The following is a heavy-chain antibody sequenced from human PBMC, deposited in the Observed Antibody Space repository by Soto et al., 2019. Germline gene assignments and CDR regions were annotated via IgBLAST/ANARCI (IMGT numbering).Heavy chain of an antibody. CDR1: GYTFTSYG. J-gene: IGHJ6*02. CDR2: ISAYNGNT. Sequence: QVQLVQSGAEVKKPWASVKVSSKASGYTFTSYGISWVRQAPGQGLEWMGWISAYNGNTNYAQKLQGRVTMTTDTSTSTAYMELRSLRSDDTAVYYCARDLGAIYDILTGYGMDVWGQGTTVTVSS. CDR3: ARDLGAIYDILTGYGMDV. D-gene: IGHD3-9*01. V-gene: IGHV1-18*01.